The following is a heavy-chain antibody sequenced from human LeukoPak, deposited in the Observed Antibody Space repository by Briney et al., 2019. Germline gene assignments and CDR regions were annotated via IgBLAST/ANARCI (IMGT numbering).Heavy chain of an antibody. J-gene: IGHJ4*02. CDR2: INPNSGGT. V-gene: IGHV1-2*02. CDR1: GYTFTGYY. D-gene: IGHD2-2*01. Sequence: ASVKVSCKASGYTFTGYYMHWVRQAPGQGLEWMGWINPNSGGTNYAQKFQGGVTMTRDTSISTAYMELSRLRSDDTAVYYCARDAGYCSSTSCYSAAISYYFDYWGQGTLVTVSS. CDR3: ARDAGYCSSTSCYSAAISYYFDY.